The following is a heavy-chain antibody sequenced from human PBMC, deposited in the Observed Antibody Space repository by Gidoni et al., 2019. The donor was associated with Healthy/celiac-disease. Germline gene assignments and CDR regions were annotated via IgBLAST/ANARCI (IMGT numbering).Heavy chain of an antibody. CDR2: IYYSGST. Sequence: QVQLQESGPGLVKPSETLSLTCTVSGGSISSYYWSWIRQPPGKGLEWIGYIYYSGSTNYNPSLKSRVTISVDTSKNQFSLKLSSVTAADTAVYYCARDRWMATTRGRLYGMDVWGQGTTVTVSS. J-gene: IGHJ6*02. CDR1: GGSISSYY. V-gene: IGHV4-59*01. D-gene: IGHD5-12*01. CDR3: ARDRWMATTRGRLYGMDV.